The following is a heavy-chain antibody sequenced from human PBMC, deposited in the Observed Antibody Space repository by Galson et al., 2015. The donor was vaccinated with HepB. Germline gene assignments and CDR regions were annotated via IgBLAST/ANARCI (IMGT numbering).Heavy chain of an antibody. D-gene: IGHD2/OR15-2a*01. V-gene: IGHV3-30-3*01. CDR1: GFTFSDHV. CDR3: ARDQSSVRIGTTYFDY. Sequence: SLRLSCAATGFTFSDHVMHWVRQAPGKGLEWVAVISFNANNKYNAESVEGRFTISRDNSKNTLYLQMNNLRPEDTAIYYCARDQSSVRIGTTYFDYWGQGTLVTVSS. CDR2: ISFNANNK. J-gene: IGHJ4*01.